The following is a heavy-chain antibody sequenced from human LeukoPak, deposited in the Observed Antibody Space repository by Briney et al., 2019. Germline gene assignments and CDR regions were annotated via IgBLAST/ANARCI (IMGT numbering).Heavy chain of an antibody. Sequence: GASVKVSCKASGYTFTGYYMHWVRQAPGQGLEWMGWINPNSGGTNYAQKFQGGVTMTRDTSISTAYMELSRPRSDDTAVYYCARDIGSPYYFDYWGQGTLVTVSS. J-gene: IGHJ4*02. V-gene: IGHV1-2*02. CDR3: ARDIGSPYYFDY. CDR1: GYTFTGYY. CDR2: INPNSGGT. D-gene: IGHD1-26*01.